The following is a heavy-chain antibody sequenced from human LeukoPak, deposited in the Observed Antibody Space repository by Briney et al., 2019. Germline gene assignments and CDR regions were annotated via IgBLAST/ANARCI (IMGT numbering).Heavy chain of an antibody. CDR3: ARVLITMVRGVTSYYYYGMDV. CDR1: GGSVSSGSYY. D-gene: IGHD3-10*01. V-gene: IGHV4-61*01. Sequence: SETLSLTCTVSGGSVSSGSYYWSWIRQPPGKGLEWIGYIYYSGSTNYNPSLKSRVTISVDTSKNQFSLKLSSVTAADTAVYYCARVLITMVRGVTSYYYYGMDVWGKGTTVTVSS. CDR2: IYYSGST. J-gene: IGHJ6*04.